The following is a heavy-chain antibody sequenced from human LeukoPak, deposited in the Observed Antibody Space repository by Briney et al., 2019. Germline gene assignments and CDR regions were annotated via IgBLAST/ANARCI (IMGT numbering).Heavy chain of an antibody. V-gene: IGHV1-46*01. CDR2: INPSGGST. CDR1: GYTFTSYY. CDR3: ARENYYDSTGYKFDY. Sequence: ASVKVSCKASGYTFTSYYMHWVRQAPGQGLEWMGIINPSGGSTTYAQKFQGRVTITRDMSTSTVYMELSSLRSEDTAVYYCARENYYDSTGYKFDYWGQGTLVTVS. J-gene: IGHJ4*02. D-gene: IGHD3-22*01.